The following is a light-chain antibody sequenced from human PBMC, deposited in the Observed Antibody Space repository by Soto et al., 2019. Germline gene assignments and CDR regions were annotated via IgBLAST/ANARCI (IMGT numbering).Light chain of an antibody. Sequence: QSALTQPASVSGSPGQSITISCTGTSSDVGGYNYVSWYQQHPGKAPNLMIYEVSNRPSGVSNRFSGSKSGNTASLTISGLQAEDEADYYCASYTSSSSYVFGPGTKLTVL. J-gene: IGLJ1*01. CDR3: ASYTSSSSYV. CDR1: SSDVGGYNY. CDR2: EVS. V-gene: IGLV2-14*01.